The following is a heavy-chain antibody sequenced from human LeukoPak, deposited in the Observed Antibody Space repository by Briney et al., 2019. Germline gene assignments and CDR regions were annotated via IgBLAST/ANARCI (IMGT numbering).Heavy chain of an antibody. J-gene: IGHJ4*02. CDR3: ASGSAVAAAGDY. Sequence: SETLSLTCTVSGGSISSNYWNWIRQPPDKGLEWIGYIYYSGSTNYNPSLKSRATISVDTSKSQFSLRLTSVTAADTAVYYCASGSAVAAAGDYWGQGTLVTVSS. D-gene: IGHD6-13*01. CDR1: GGSISSNY. CDR2: IYYSGST. V-gene: IGHV4-59*01.